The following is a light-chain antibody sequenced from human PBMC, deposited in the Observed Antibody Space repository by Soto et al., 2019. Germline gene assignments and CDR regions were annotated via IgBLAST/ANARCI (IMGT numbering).Light chain of an antibody. Sequence: EIVLTQSPGTLSLSPGDTATLSCRASQSVFSTYLAWYQQKPGQAPRILIHGASSRADGVPARVSGSGSGTDFTLTISGLEPDDCAIYYCQQYGPSQYTFGQGTKLEVK. CDR3: QQYGPSQYT. CDR2: GAS. J-gene: IGKJ2*01. V-gene: IGKV3-20*01. CDR1: QSVFSTY.